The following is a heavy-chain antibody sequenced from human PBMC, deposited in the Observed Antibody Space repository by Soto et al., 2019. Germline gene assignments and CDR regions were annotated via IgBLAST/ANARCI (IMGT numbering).Heavy chain of an antibody. CDR3: AHRRYYDSSGYYSQHLFDY. D-gene: IGHD3-22*01. J-gene: IGHJ4*02. V-gene: IGHV2-70*12. CDR1: GFSLSTSGMC. Sequence: SGPTLVNPTQTLTLTCTFSGFSLSTSGMCVSWIRQPPGKALEWLARIDWDDDKYYSTSLKTRLTISKDTSKNQVVLTMTNMDPVDTATYYCAHRRYYDSSGYYSQHLFDYWGQGTLVTVSS. CDR2: IDWDDDK.